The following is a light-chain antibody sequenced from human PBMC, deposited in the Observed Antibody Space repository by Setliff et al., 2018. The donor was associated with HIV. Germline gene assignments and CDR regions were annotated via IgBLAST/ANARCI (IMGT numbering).Light chain of an antibody. CDR3: QSYDTSLSGV. J-gene: IGLJ1*01. Sequence: QSAXTQPPPVSGAPGQRVTISCTGSSSDIGAGYDVQWYQQLPGTAPKLLIYGNINRPSGVPDRFSGSKSGTSASLAITGLQAEDEADYYCQSYDTSLSGVFGTGTKVTVL. V-gene: IGLV1-40*02. CDR2: GNI. CDR1: SSDIGAGYD.